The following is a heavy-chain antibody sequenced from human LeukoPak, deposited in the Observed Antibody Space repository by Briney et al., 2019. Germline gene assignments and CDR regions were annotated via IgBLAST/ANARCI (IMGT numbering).Heavy chain of an antibody. Sequence: GASVKVSCKASGGTFSSYAISWVRQAPGQGLEWMGWMNPNSGNTGYAQKFQGRVTMTRNTPISTAYMELSSLRSEDTAVYYCASPYCSGGSCYSADFDAFDIWGQGTMVTVSS. J-gene: IGHJ3*02. CDR3: ASPYCSGGSCYSADFDAFDI. CDR1: GGTFSSYA. V-gene: IGHV1-8*02. CDR2: MNPNSGNT. D-gene: IGHD2-15*01.